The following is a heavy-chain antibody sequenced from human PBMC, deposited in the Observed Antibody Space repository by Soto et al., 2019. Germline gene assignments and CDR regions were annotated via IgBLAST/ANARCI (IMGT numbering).Heavy chain of an antibody. Sequence: SETLSLTCTVSGGSISSGGYSWSWIRQPPGKGLEWIGYIYHSGSTYYNPSLKSRVTISVDRSKNQFSLKLSSVTAADTAVYYCAAGAIFGVVPLDYWGQGTLVTVSS. CDR2: IYHSGST. CDR1: GGSISSGGYS. CDR3: AAGAIFGVVPLDY. J-gene: IGHJ4*02. D-gene: IGHD3-3*01. V-gene: IGHV4-30-2*01.